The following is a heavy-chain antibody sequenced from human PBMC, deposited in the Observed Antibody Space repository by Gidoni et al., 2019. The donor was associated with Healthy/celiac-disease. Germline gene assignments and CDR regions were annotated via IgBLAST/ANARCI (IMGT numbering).Heavy chain of an antibody. V-gene: IGHV3-64*01. J-gene: IGHJ3*02. Sequence: ISSNGGSTYYANSVKGRFTISRDNSKNTLYLQMGSLRAEDMAVYYCARGDYIWLGAFDIWGQGTMVTVSS. CDR3: ARGDYIWLGAFDI. D-gene: IGHD3-16*01. CDR2: ISSNGGST.